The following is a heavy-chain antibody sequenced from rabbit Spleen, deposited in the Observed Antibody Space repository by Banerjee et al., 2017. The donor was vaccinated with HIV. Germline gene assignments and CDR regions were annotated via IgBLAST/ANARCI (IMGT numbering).Heavy chain of an antibody. J-gene: IGHJ3*01. CDR3: ARDPAYSVGGGGSYIPYL. CDR1: GFSFSSRYY. V-gene: IGHV1S40*01. CDR2: IYAGSNGST. D-gene: IGHD1-1*01. Sequence: QSLEESGGDLVKPGASLTLTCTASGFSFSSRYYLCWVRQAPGKGLEWIACIYAGSNGSTYYASWAKGRFTISKTSSTTVTLQMTSLTAADTATYFCARDPAYSVGGGGSYIPYLWGQGTLVTVS.